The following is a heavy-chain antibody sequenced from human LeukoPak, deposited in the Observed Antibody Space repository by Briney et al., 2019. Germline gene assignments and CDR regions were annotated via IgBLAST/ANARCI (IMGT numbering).Heavy chain of an antibody. CDR2: IYYSGST. CDR3: ARGGGSRITIFGVVINDFDY. V-gene: IGHV4-39*01. Sequence: PSETLSLTCTVSGGSISSSSYYWGWIRQPPGKGLEWIGSIYYSGSTYYNPSLKGRVTISVDTSKNQFSLKLSSVTAADTAVYYCARGGGSRITIFGVVINDFDYWGQGTLVTVSS. J-gene: IGHJ4*02. CDR1: GGSISSSSYY. D-gene: IGHD3-3*01.